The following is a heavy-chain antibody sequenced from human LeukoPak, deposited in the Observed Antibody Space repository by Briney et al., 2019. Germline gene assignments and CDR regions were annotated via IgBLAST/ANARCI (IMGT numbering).Heavy chain of an antibody. Sequence: ASVKVSCKASGYTFTSYYMHGVRQAPGQGLEWMGIISPSGASTTYAQNFQGRVTMTRDMSTSTVYMELSSLKSEDAAVYYCAREHPINWFDPWGQGTLVTVSS. J-gene: IGHJ5*02. CDR3: AREHPINWFDP. CDR1: GYTFTSYY. CDR2: ISPSGAST. V-gene: IGHV1-46*01.